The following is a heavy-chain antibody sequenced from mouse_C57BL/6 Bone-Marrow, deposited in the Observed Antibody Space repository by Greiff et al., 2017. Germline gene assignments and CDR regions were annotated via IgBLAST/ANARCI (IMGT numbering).Heavy chain of an antibody. CDR3: ARWGYYGSSHFY. D-gene: IGHD1-1*01. CDR2: IYPRSGNT. CDR1: GYTFTSYG. J-gene: IGHJ2*01. Sequence: QVQLQQSGAELARPGASVKLSCKASGYTFTSYGISWVKQRTGQGLEWIGEIYPRSGNTYYNEKFKGKATLTADKSSSTAYMELRSLKSEDSAVYCCARWGYYGSSHFYWGQGTTLTVSS. V-gene: IGHV1-81*01.